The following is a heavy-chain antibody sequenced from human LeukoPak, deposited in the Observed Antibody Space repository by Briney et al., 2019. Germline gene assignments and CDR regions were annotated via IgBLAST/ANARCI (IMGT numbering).Heavy chain of an antibody. CDR2: ISSSSYI. V-gene: IGHV3-21*01. CDR3: ARVITYYDFWSGYSIVGYFDY. D-gene: IGHD3-3*01. Sequence: GGSLRLSCAASGFTFSSYSMNWVRQAPGKGLEWASSISSSSYIYYADSVKGRFTISRDNAKNSLYLQMNSLRAEDTAVYYCARVITYYDFWSGYSIVGYFDYWGQGTLVTVSS. J-gene: IGHJ4*02. CDR1: GFTFSSYS.